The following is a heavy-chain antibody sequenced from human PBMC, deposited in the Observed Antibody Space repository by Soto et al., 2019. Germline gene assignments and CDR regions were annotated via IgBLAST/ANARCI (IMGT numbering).Heavy chain of an antibody. J-gene: IGHJ4*02. Sequence: PSETLSLTCSASGGSISGSYWSWIRQSPGKGLEWLGYVYYTGSTNYSPSLRSRVTISVDLSKNRFSLRLSSVTTADTALYYCARTTAVPNTLRSRYFFDYWGQGTLVTVSS. CDR3: ARTTAVPNTLRSRYFFDY. V-gene: IGHV4-59*01. CDR1: GGSISGSY. D-gene: IGHD4-17*01. CDR2: VYYTGST.